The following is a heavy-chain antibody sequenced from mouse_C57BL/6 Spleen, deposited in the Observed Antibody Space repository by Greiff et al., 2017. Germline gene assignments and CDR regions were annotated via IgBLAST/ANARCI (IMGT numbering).Heavy chain of an antibody. D-gene: IGHD4-1*01. Sequence: EVQVVESGGGLVKPGGSLKLSCAASGFTFSDYGMHWVRQAPEKGLEWVAYISSGSSTIYYADTVKGRFTISRDNAKNTLFLQMTSLRSEDTAMYYCARSLWEVPFDYWGQGTTLTVSS. CDR3: ARSLWEVPFDY. V-gene: IGHV5-17*01. CDR2: ISSGSSTI. CDR1: GFTFSDYG. J-gene: IGHJ2*01.